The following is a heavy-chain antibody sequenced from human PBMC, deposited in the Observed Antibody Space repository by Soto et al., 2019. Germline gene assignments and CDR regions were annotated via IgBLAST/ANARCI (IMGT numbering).Heavy chain of an antibody. CDR2: ISGSGGST. CDR1: GFTFSSYA. CDR3: AKDFPYYYDSSGYTPYDY. Sequence: EVQLLESGGGLVQPGGSLRLSCAASGFTFSSYAMSWVRQAPGKGLEWVSAISGSGGSTYYADSVKGRFTISRDNSKNTLYLQKNSLRAEDTAVYYCAKDFPYYYDSSGYTPYDYWGQGTLVTVSS. D-gene: IGHD3-22*01. V-gene: IGHV3-23*01. J-gene: IGHJ4*02.